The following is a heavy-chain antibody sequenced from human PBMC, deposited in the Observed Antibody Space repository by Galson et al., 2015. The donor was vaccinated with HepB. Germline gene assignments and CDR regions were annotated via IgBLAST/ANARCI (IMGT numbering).Heavy chain of an antibody. CDR2: ISSGTTTI. Sequence: SLRLSCAASTFIFSTYSMNWVRQAPGKGLAWVSYISSGTTTIYYADSVKGRFTISRDNAKNSLYLQMNSLRAEDTAFYYCARGGYYDSGGYYASDYWGQGTLVTVSS. CDR1: TFIFSTYS. D-gene: IGHD3-22*01. V-gene: IGHV3-48*04. CDR3: ARGGYYDSGGYYASDY. J-gene: IGHJ4*02.